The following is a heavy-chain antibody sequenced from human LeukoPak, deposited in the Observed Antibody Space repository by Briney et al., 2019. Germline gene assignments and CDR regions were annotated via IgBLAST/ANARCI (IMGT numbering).Heavy chain of an antibody. Sequence: GASVKVSCKASGYTFTSYYMHWVRQAPGQGLEWMGIINPSGGNTSYAQKFQGRVTMTRDTSTSTVYMELSSLRSEDTAVYYCARDHSGYEVDYWGQGTLVTVSS. J-gene: IGHJ4*02. D-gene: IGHD5-12*01. CDR1: GYTFTSYY. CDR2: INPSGGNT. V-gene: IGHV1-46*01. CDR3: ARDHSGYEVDY.